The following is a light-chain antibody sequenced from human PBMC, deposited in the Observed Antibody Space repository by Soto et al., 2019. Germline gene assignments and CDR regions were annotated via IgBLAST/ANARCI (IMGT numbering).Light chain of an antibody. J-gene: IGKJ1*01. CDR2: KAS. CDR1: QSVSFW. Sequence: DIQMTQSPSILSASVGDRVTITCRASQSVSFWLAWYQQKPGKAPKLLIYKASTLESGVPSRFSGGGFGTEFTLTISSLQPDDYATYYCQQYQTFWTFGQGTKV. CDR3: QQYQTFWT. V-gene: IGKV1-5*03.